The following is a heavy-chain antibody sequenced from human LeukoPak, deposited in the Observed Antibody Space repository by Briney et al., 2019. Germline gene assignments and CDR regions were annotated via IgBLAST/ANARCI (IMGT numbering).Heavy chain of an antibody. J-gene: IGHJ4*02. CDR2: ISSSGSTT. D-gene: IGHD1-26*01. V-gene: IGHV3-48*02. CDR1: GFTFSYYS. Sequence: GGSLRLSCAVSGFTFSYYSMNWVRQAPGKGLEWVSYISSSGSTTYYADSVKGRFTVSRDNAKNSLYLQMNSLRDEDTAVYYCARDRSYSFDYWGQGTLVTVSS. CDR3: ARDRSYSFDY.